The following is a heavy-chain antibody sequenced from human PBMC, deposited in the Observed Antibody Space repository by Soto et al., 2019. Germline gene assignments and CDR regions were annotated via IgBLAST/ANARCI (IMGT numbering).Heavy chain of an antibody. CDR1: GFTFSSYS. CDR3: ARVQSSGWYTPPSFPFDY. CDR2: ISSSSSTI. V-gene: IGHV3-48*02. Sequence: GGSLRLSCAASGFTFSSYSMNWVRQAPGKGLEWVSYISSSSSTIYYADSVKGRFTISRDNAKNSLYLQMNSLRDEDTAVYYCARVQSSGWYTPPSFPFDYWGQGTLVTVSS. J-gene: IGHJ4*02. D-gene: IGHD6-19*01.